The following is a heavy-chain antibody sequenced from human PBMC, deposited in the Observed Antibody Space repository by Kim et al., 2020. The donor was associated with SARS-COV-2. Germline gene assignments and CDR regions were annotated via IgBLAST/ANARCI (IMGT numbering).Heavy chain of an antibody. CDR2: IYSGGST. CDR3: ARGPEGVRGVNYYYYGMDV. V-gene: IGHV3-53*01. Sequence: GGSLRLSCAASGFTVSSNYMSWVRQAPGKGLEWVSVIYSGGSTYYADSVKGRFTISRDNSKNTLYLQMNSLRAEDTAVYYCARGPEGVRGVNYYYYGMDVWGQGTTVTVSS. D-gene: IGHD3-10*01. CDR1: GFTVSSNY. J-gene: IGHJ6*02.